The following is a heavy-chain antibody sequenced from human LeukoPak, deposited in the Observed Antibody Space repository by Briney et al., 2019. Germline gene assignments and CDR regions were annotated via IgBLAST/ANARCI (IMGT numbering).Heavy chain of an antibody. CDR3: ARWPLDY. Sequence: SETLSLTCTLSGGSISSYYWSWIRQPPGKGLEWIGYIYYSGSTNYNPSLKSRVTISVDTSKNQFSLKLSSVTAADTAVYYCARWPLDYWGQGTLVTVSS. CDR2: IYYSGST. J-gene: IGHJ4*02. CDR1: GGSISSYY. V-gene: IGHV4-59*01.